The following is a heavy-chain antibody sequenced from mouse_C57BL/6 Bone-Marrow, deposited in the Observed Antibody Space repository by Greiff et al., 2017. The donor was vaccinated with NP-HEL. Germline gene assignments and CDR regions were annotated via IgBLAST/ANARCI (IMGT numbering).Heavy chain of an antibody. J-gene: IGHJ3*01. Sequence: EVKLQESGPGMVKPSQSLSLTCTVTGYSITSGYDWHWIRHFPGNKLEWMGYISYSGSTNYNPSINSRISITHDTSKNHFFLKLNSVTTEDTATYYCARGNYSNSWYAYWGQGTLVTVSA. V-gene: IGHV3-1*01. CDR1: GYSITSGYD. CDR2: ISYSGST. D-gene: IGHD2-5*01. CDR3: ARGNYSNSWYAY.